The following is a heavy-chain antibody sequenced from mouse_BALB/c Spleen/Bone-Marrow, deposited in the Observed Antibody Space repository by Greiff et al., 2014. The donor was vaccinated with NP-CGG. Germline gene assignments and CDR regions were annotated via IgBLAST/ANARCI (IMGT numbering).Heavy chain of an antibody. V-gene: IGHV7-3*02. CDR3: ARDYLYYFDY. CDR1: GFTFTDHS. Sequence: DVQLVESGGGLVQPGGFLRLSCATSGFTFTDHSMSWVRQPPGKALEWLGFIRNKANGYTTEYSASVKGRFTISRDNSQSIVYLQMNTLRAEDSATYYCARDYLYYFDYWGQGATLTVSS. D-gene: IGHD2-1*01. J-gene: IGHJ2*01. CDR2: IRNKANGYTT.